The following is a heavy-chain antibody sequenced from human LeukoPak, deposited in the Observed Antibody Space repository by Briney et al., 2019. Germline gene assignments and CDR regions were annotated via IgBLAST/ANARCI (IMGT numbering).Heavy chain of an antibody. CDR3: ATSGWYSAPFDY. V-gene: IGHV1-46*01. D-gene: IGHD6-19*01. CDR2: INPSGGST. Sequence: ASVKVSCTSSGYTFTSYYMHWVRQVPGRGLEWMGIINPSGGSTSYAQKFQARVTMTRDTSTSTVYMELSSLRSEDTAVYYCATSGWYSAPFDYWGQGTLVTVSS. CDR1: GYTFTSYY. J-gene: IGHJ4*02.